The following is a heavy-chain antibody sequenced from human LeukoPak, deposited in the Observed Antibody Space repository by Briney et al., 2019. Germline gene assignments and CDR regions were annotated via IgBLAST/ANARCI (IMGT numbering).Heavy chain of an antibody. V-gene: IGHV3-23*01. Sequence: GGSLRLSCAASGFTFSNYAMNWVRQAPGTGLEWVSGISLTGGSTYYADSVKGRFTISRDNSKNTLYVQMNSLRVEDTAVYYCAKLSLTNIMIRGNWFDSWGQGTLVTVSS. D-gene: IGHD3-16*01. CDR3: AKLSLTNIMIRGNWFDS. CDR2: ISLTGGST. CDR1: GFTFSNYA. J-gene: IGHJ5*01.